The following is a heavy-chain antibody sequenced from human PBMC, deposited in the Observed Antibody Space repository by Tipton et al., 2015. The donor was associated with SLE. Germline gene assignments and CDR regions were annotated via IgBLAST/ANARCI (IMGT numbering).Heavy chain of an antibody. V-gene: IGHV4-59*12. CDR1: GGSISSYY. CDR2: IYYSGST. CDR3: ARDPQAGYGSGLF. D-gene: IGHD3-10*01. Sequence: TLCLTCTVSGGSISSYYWSWIRQPPGKGLEWIGYIYYSGSTNYNPSLKSRVTISVDTSKNQFSLKLSSVTAADTAVYYCARDPQAGYGSGLFWGQGTLVTVSS. J-gene: IGHJ4*02.